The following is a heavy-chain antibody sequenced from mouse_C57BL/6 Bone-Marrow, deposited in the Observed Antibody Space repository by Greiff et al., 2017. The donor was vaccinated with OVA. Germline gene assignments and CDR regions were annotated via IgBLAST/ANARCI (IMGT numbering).Heavy chain of an antibody. D-gene: IGHD4-1*01. CDR2: IHPNSGST. V-gene: IGHV1-64*01. J-gene: IGHJ3*01. Sequence: QVQLQQPGAELVKPGASVKLSCKASGYTFTSYWMHWVKQRPGQGLEWIGMIHPNSGSTNYNEKFKSKATLTVDKSSSTAYMQLSSLTAEDSAGYYWAMNWAWFAYWGQGTLVTVSA. CDR3: AMNWAWFAY. CDR1: GYTFTSYW.